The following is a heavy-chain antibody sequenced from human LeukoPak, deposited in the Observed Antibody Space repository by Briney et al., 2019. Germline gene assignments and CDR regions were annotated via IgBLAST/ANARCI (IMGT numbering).Heavy chain of an antibody. CDR3: ARGGSDFAC. Sequence: GGSLRLSCAASGFTFSSYWMSWVRQAPGKGLEWVANIKQDGSEKNYVDSVKGRFTISRDNAKNSQYLQINSLRVEDTAVYYFARGGSDFACGGQGPLVSVSS. CDR1: GFTFSSYW. D-gene: IGHD3-16*01. J-gene: IGHJ4*02. CDR2: IKQDGSEK. V-gene: IGHV3-7*04.